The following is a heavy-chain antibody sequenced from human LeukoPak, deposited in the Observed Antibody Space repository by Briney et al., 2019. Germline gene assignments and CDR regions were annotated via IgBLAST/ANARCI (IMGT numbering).Heavy chain of an antibody. CDR1: GGTFSSYG. D-gene: IGHD6-19*01. J-gene: IGHJ4*02. Sequence: GASVRVSCKASGGTFSSYGISWVRQAPGQGLEWMGWISAYNGNTNYAQKLQGRVTMTTDTSTSTAYMELRSLRSDDTAVYYCARGSSGWSNFDYWGQGTLVTVSS. CDR2: ISAYNGNT. CDR3: ARGSSGWSNFDY. V-gene: IGHV1-18*01.